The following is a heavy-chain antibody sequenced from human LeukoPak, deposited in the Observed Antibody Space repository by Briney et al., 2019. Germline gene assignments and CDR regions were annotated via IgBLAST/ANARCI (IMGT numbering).Heavy chain of an antibody. D-gene: IGHD3-16*02. CDR3: ARDLGVIVHPSDY. CDR1: GFTFSSYE. Sequence: GGSLRLSCAASGFTFSSYEMNWVRQAPGKGLEWVSSISSSYNYIYYADSVKGRFTISRDNAKNSLYLQMNSLRAEDTAVYCCARDLGVIVHPSDYWGQGTLVTVSS. CDR2: ISSSYNYI. V-gene: IGHV3-21*01. J-gene: IGHJ4*02.